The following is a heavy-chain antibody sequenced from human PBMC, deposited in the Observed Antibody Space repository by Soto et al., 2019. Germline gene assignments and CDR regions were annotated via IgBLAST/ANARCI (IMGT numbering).Heavy chain of an antibody. CDR3: ARPETGTTRYYYGTDV. V-gene: IGHV5-10-1*01. CDR1: GYSFTSYW. J-gene: IGHJ6*02. CDR2: IDPSDSYT. Sequence: GDSLKISCKGSGYSFTSYWISWVRQMPGKGLEWMGRIDPSDSYTNYSPSFQGHVTISADKSISTAYLQWSSLKASDTAMYYCARPETGTTRYYYGTDVWGQGTTVTVSS. D-gene: IGHD1-7*01.